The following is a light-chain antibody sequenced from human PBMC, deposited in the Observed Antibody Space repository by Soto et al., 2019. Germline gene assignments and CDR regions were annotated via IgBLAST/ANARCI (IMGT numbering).Light chain of an antibody. CDR2: AAS. CDR3: QQLSSYPRT. Sequence: DIQLTQSPSFLSASVKDRVTITCRASQGISSYLAWYQQKPEKAPNLLIYAASTLQSGVPSRFSGSGSGTEFTLTISSLQPEDFATYYCQQLSSYPRTFGQGTRLEIK. CDR1: QGISSY. V-gene: IGKV1-9*01. J-gene: IGKJ5*01.